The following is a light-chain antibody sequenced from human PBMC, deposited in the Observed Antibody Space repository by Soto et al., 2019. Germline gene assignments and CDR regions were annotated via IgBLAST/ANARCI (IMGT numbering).Light chain of an antibody. CDR1: QSVSSN. Sequence: EIVMTQSPATLSLSPGERSSLSCRASQSVSSNLAWYQQKPGQAPRLLIYATSTRATGIPARFSGSGSGTEFTLTISSLQSEDFAVYYCQHYNNWPLTFGGGTKVDI. CDR2: ATS. V-gene: IGKV3-15*01. J-gene: IGKJ4*01. CDR3: QHYNNWPLT.